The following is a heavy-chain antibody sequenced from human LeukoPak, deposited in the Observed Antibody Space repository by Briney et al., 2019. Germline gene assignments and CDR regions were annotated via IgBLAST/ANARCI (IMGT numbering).Heavy chain of an antibody. V-gene: IGHV3-48*01. Sequence: GGSLRLSCAASGFTFSSYSMNWARQAPGKGLEWVSYVSSSSSTIYYADSVKGRFTISRDNAKNSLYLRMNSLRAEDTAVYYCARADYYYYYYMDVWGKGTTVTVSS. CDR2: VSSSSSTI. D-gene: IGHD4/OR15-4a*01. J-gene: IGHJ6*03. CDR1: GFTFSSYS. CDR3: ARADYYYYYYMDV.